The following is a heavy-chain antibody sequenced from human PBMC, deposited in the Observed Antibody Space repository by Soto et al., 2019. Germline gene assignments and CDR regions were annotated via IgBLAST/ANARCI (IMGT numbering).Heavy chain of an antibody. Sequence: PDTCTVAGGSIRSYFWSWIRKPPGKGLEWIGYIYYSGSTNYNPSLKSRVTISVDTSKNQFALKLSSVAAADTAVYYCARHTSGWFYFDYWGQGTLVTVSS. J-gene: IGHJ4*02. CDR1: GGSIRSYF. CDR2: IYYSGST. V-gene: IGHV4-59*08. CDR3: ARHTSGWFYFDY. D-gene: IGHD6-19*01.